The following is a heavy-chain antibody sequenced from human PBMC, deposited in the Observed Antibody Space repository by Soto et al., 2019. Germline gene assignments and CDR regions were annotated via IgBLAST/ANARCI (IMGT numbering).Heavy chain of an antibody. CDR1: GFTFSSYA. CDR2: ISGSGVST. CDR3: AKNYRGGYSSRSDVMDV. Sequence: PGGSLRLSCAAPGFTFSSYAMSWVRQAPGKGLEWVSAISGSGVSTYYADSVKGRFTISRDNSKNTLYLQMNSLRAEDTAVYYCAKNYRGGYSSRSDVMDVWGQGPTTTV. D-gene: IGHD6-13*01. J-gene: IGHJ6*02. V-gene: IGHV3-23*01.